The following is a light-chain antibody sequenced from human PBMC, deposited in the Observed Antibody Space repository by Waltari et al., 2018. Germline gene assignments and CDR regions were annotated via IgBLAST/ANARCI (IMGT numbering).Light chain of an antibody. CDR3: QQYNRWPPLT. J-gene: IGKJ4*01. Sequence: EVVMTQSPAALSVSPGERVTLSCKASQNIDNNLAWYQQKPGQSPRLLIYGASTRATGVPARFSGRGSGTEFTLTISSLQSEDCAVFYCQQYNRWPPLTFGGGTKVEIK. CDR2: GAS. CDR1: QNIDNN. V-gene: IGKV3-15*01.